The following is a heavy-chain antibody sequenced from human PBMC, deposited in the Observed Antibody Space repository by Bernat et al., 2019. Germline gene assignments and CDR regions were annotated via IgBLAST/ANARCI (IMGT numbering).Heavy chain of an antibody. CDR1: GFTFSDYA. CDR3: ARDVRGSEDAFDI. V-gene: IGHV3-30-3*01. D-gene: IGHD3-16*01. J-gene: IGHJ3*02. CDR2: ISYDGSNK. Sequence: QVQLVESGGGVVQPGRSLRLSCAASGFTFSDYAMHWVRQAPGKGLEWVAVISYDGSNKYYADSVEGRFTISRDNSKNTLYLQMNSLRVEDTAVYYCARDVRGSEDAFDIWGRGTMVTVSS.